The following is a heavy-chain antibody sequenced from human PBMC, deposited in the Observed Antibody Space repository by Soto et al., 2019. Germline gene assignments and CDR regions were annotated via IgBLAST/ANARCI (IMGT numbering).Heavy chain of an antibody. CDR3: ARLPRVSIFGVVTSNYYYYMDV. J-gene: IGHJ6*03. V-gene: IGHV4-34*01. CDR2: INHSGST. Sequence: TLSLTCAVYGGSFSGYYWSWIRQPPGKGLEWIGEINHSGSTNYNPSLKSRVTISVDTSKNQFSLKLSSLTAADTAVYYCARLPRVSIFGVVTSNYYYYMDVWGKGTTVTVSS. CDR1: GGSFSGYY. D-gene: IGHD3-3*01.